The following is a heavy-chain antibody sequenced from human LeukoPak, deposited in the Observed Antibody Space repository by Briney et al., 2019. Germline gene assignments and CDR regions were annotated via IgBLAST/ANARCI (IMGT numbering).Heavy chain of an antibody. CDR2: IKKDGSEK. CDR3: ARCGTACDY. J-gene: IGHJ4*02. D-gene: IGHD2-15*01. CDR1: GFTFSSYA. Sequence: QPGGSLRLSCAASGFTFSSYAMSWVRQAPGKGLEWVANIKKDGSEKHYVDSVKGRFSISRDNAKNSLYLQMNSLRVEDTAVYYCARCGTACDYWGQGTLVTVSS. V-gene: IGHV3-7*01.